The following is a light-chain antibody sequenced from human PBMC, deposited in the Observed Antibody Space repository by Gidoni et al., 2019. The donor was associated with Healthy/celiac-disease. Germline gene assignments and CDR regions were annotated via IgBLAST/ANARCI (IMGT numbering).Light chain of an antibody. V-gene: IGKV1-8*01. CDR1: QGISSY. CDR3: QQYYSYPPT. CDR2: ASS. J-gene: IGKJ1*01. Sequence: AIRMTQSPSSFSASTGDRVTITCRASQGISSYLAWYQQKPGKAPKLLIYASSTVQSGVPSRFSGSGSGTDFTLTISCLQSEDFATYYCQQYYSYPPTFGQXTKVEIK.